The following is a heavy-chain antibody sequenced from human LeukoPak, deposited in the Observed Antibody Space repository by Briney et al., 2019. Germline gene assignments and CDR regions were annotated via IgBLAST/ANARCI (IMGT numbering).Heavy chain of an antibody. CDR2: IYYSGST. J-gene: IGHJ4*02. CDR1: GGSISSSSYY. V-gene: IGHV4-39*07. CDR3: ARDLRYGDSIFDY. D-gene: IGHD4-17*01. Sequence: SETLSLTCTVSGGSISSSSYYWGWIRQPPGKGLEWIGSIYYSGSTYYNPSLKSRVTISVDTSKNQFSLKLSSVTAADTAVYYCARDLRYGDSIFDYWGQGTLVTVSS.